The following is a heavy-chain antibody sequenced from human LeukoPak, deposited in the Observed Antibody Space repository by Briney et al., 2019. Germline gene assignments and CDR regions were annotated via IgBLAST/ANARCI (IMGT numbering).Heavy chain of an antibody. CDR1: GFTFNRYW. CDR2: VNRDGNEK. J-gene: IGHJ3*02. Sequence: RGSLRLSCAASGFTFNRYWMIWVRQAPGKGLEWVANVNRDGNEKHYVDSVEGRFTISRDNAKNSLFLQMNSLRNEDTAVYYCVRDDGNRTGSTYFDAFDIWGRGTLVTVSS. V-gene: IGHV3-7*03. CDR3: VRDDGNRTGSTYFDAFDI. D-gene: IGHD3-9*01.